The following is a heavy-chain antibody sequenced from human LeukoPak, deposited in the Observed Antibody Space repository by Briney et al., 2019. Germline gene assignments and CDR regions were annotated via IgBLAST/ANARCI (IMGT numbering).Heavy chain of an antibody. V-gene: IGHV4-59*08. D-gene: IGHD3-3*01. Sequence: SETLSLTCTVSGGSISSYYWSWIRQPPGKGLEWIGYIYYSGSTNYSPSLKSRVTISVDTSKNQFSLKLSSVTAADTAVYYCARLYFGAYNWFDPWGQGTLVTVSS. CDR2: IYYSGST. CDR3: ARLYFGAYNWFDP. J-gene: IGHJ5*02. CDR1: GGSISSYY.